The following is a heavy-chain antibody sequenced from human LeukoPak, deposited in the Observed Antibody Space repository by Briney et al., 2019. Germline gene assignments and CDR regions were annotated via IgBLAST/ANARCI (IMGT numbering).Heavy chain of an antibody. Sequence: GASVKVSCKASGYTFTGYYMHWVRQAPGQGLEWMGWINPNSGGTNYAQKFQGRVTMTRDTSISTAYMELSRLRSDDTAVYYCARDEYSSSRDAFDIWGQGTMVTVSS. D-gene: IGHD6-13*01. J-gene: IGHJ3*02. V-gene: IGHV1-2*02. CDR2: INPNSGGT. CDR3: ARDEYSSSRDAFDI. CDR1: GYTFTGYY.